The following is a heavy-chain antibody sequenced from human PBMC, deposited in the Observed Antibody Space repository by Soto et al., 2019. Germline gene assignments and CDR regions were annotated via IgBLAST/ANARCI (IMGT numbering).Heavy chain of an antibody. V-gene: IGHV3-64D*06. CDR3: VARYCSSTTCYQVDY. CDR1: GFTFSSYA. CDR2: ISSNGGST. Sequence: PGGSLRLSCSASGFTFSSYAIHWIRQAPGKGLEYVSAISSNGGSTYYADSVNSSFTISRDNSKNTVYLQMSSLRTEDTAVYYCVARYCSSTTCYQVDYWGQGTLVTVSS. J-gene: IGHJ4*02. D-gene: IGHD2-2*01.